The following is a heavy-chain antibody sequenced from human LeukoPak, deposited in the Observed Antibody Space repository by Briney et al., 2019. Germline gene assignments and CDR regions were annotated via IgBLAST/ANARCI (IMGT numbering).Heavy chain of an antibody. CDR1: GFTFSSYS. V-gene: IGHV3-21*01. J-gene: IGHJ3*02. D-gene: IGHD3-16*02. Sequence: GGSLRLSCAASGFTFSSYSMNWVRQAPGKGLEWVSSISSSSSYIYYADSVKGRFTISRHNAKNSLYPQMNSLRAEDTAVYYCARVSAGVIGMKDVFDIWGQGTMVTVSS. CDR2: ISSSSSYI. CDR3: ARVSAGVIGMKDVFDI.